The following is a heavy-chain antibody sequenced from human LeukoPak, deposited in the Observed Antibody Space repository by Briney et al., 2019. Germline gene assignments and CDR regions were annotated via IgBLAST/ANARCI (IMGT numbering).Heavy chain of an antibody. Sequence: SETLSLTCTVSGGSISSYYWSWIRQPPGKGLEWIGYIYYSGSTNYNPSLKSRVTISVDTSKNQFSLKLSSVTAADTAVYYCARDDEYCSSTSCYSWFDPWGQGTLSPSPQ. J-gene: IGHJ5*02. CDR3: ARDDEYCSSTSCYSWFDP. CDR2: IYYSGST. V-gene: IGHV4-59*12. CDR1: GGSISSYY. D-gene: IGHD2-2*01.